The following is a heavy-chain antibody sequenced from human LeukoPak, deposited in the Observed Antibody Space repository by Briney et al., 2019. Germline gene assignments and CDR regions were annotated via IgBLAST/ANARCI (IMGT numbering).Heavy chain of an antibody. D-gene: IGHD1-26*01. CDR2: LLYNGNT. V-gene: IGHV4-39*01. CDR3: TRRGSGNGGTYAGMDV. J-gene: IGHJ6*02. Sequence: SETLSLTCTVAGGSISSDVHYWDWIRQAPGKGLEWIGSLLYNGNTWYNSSLESRVTISVDTSENQFSLRLTSVNAADTALYFCTRRGSGNGGTYAGMDVWGPGTSVTVSS. CDR1: GGSISSDVHY.